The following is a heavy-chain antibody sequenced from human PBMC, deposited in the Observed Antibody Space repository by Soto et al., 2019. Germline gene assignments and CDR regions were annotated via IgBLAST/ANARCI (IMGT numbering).Heavy chain of an antibody. Sequence: GGSLRLSCAASGFTFSSYAMHWVRQAPGKGLEWVAVISYDGSNKYYADSVKGRFTISRDNSKNTLYLQMNSLRAEDTAVYYCARDRVERRYRSDQDAFDIWGQGTMVTVSS. CDR3: ARDRVERRYRSDQDAFDI. V-gene: IGHV3-30-3*01. D-gene: IGHD6-25*01. J-gene: IGHJ3*02. CDR2: ISYDGSNK. CDR1: GFTFSSYA.